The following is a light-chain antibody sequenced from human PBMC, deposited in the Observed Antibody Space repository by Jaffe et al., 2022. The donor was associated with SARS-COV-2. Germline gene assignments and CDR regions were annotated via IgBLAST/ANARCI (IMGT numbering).Light chain of an antibody. J-gene: IGLJ1*01. Sequence: QSALTQPRSVSGSPGQSVTISCTGTSGDVGGYNYVSWYQQHPDKAPKLMIYDVSKRPSGVPDRFSGSKSGNTASLTISGLQAEDEADYYCCSYAGSYTYVFGTGTKVTVL. CDR2: DVS. CDR1: SGDVGGYNY. V-gene: IGLV2-11*01. CDR3: CSYAGSYTYV.